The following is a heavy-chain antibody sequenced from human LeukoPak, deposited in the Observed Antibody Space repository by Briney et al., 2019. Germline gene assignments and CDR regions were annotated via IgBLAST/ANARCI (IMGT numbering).Heavy chain of an antibody. D-gene: IGHD1-26*01. CDR1: GFTVSSNY. Sequence: GGSLRLSCAASGFTVSSNYMSWVRQAPGKGLEWVSVIYSGGSTYYADSVKGRFTISRDNSKNRLYLQMNSLRAEDTAVYYCAKDPRGGYSGSWYFDYWGQGTLVTVSS. J-gene: IGHJ4*02. CDR2: IYSGGST. V-gene: IGHV3-53*01. CDR3: AKDPRGGYSGSWYFDY.